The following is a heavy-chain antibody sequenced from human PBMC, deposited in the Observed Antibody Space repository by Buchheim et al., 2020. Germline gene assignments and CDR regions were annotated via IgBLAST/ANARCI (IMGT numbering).Heavy chain of an antibody. Sequence: VQLRESGGGLVQPGGSLRLSCAASGFIFTNYAMNWVRLAPGKGLELVSSISARGDTYYADSVLGRFTISSDTFKATVYPEMNNLRAEDTAAYYCAKDRYSPAVGGYYFEYWGQGTL. V-gene: IGHV3-23*01. CDR2: ISARGDT. J-gene: IGHJ4*02. CDR1: GFIFTNYA. CDR3: AKDRYSPAVGGYYFEY. D-gene: IGHD2-15*01.